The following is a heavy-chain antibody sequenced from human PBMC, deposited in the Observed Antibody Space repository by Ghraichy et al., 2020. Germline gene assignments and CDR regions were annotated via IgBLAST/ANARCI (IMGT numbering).Heavy chain of an antibody. CDR3: ARDRVGSGSPHLDY. CDR1: GGTFSSYA. D-gene: IGHD3-10*01. V-gene: IGHV1-69*13. Sequence: SVKVSCKASGGTFSSYAISWVRQAPGQGLEWMGGIIPIFGTANYAQKFQGRVTITADESTSTAYMELSSLRSEDTAVYYCARDRVGSGSPHLDYLGQGNLVTGFS. CDR2: IIPIFGTA. J-gene: IGHJ4*02.